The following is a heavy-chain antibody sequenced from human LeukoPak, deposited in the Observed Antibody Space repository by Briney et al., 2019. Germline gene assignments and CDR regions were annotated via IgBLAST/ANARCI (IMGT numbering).Heavy chain of an antibody. Sequence: GGSLRLSCAASGFTFSSYWMSWVRQAPGKGLEWVANIKQDGSEKYYVDSVKGRFTISRDNAKNSLYLQMNSLRAEDTAVYYCASGYNYDFWSGYYNYYYYMDVWGKGTTVTVS. CDR3: ASGYNYDFWSGYYNYYYYMDV. J-gene: IGHJ6*03. CDR2: IKQDGSEK. CDR1: GFTFSSYW. D-gene: IGHD3-3*01. V-gene: IGHV3-7*01.